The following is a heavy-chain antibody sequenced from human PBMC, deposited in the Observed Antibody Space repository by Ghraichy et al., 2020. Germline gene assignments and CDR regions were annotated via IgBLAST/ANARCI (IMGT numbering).Heavy chain of an antibody. CDR3: AKGSTFQKPSLWRPCDS. V-gene: IGHV3-30*18. J-gene: IGHJ4*02. CDR2: ISHDGNKQ. Sequence: LSLTCAASGFTFSNFGMQWVRQAPGKGLEWITIISHDGNKQYYVDSVKGRFTISRDNSKNTLYLQMNSLRTEDTAVYFCAKGSTFQKPSLWRPCDSWGQGTLVTGTS. D-gene: IGHD1-26*01. CDR1: GFTFSNFG.